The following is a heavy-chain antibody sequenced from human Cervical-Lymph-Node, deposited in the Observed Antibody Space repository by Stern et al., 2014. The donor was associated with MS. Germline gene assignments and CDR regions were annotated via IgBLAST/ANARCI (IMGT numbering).Heavy chain of an antibody. CDR1: GYSFTIYY. CDR2: IYPYDSDT. Sequence: VQLAQSGAEVKKPGESLKISCKLSGYSFTIYYITWVRQMPGKGLEGMGVIYPYDSDTAYSPSVQGQVTISADKSITTAYLQWSSLRASDTAMYYCARHVQGFDYWGQGTLVTVSS. V-gene: IGHV5-51*01. CDR3: ARHVQGFDY. J-gene: IGHJ4*02.